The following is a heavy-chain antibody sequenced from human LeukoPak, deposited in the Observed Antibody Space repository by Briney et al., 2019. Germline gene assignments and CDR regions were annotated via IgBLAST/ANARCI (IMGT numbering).Heavy chain of an antibody. J-gene: IGHJ5*02. V-gene: IGHV3-21*01. CDR2: ITSSSSHI. CDR1: GYIFCDSD. Sequence: GGSLRLPCAASGYIFCDSDMNWVRQAPGKGLEWVSTITSSSSHIYYADSVKGRFTISRDNAKNSLYLQMNSLRAEDTAVYYCATNFNHWGQGTLVTVSS. CDR3: ATNFNH.